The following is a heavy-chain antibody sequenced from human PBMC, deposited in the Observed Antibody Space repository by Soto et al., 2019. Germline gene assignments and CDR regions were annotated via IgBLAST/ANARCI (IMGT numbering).Heavy chain of an antibody. Sequence: QVQLQESGPGLVKPSGTLSLTCAVSGDSISNSRWWTWVRQPPGKGLEWIGDIFHSGGTNYNTSLKSRVFISVDKSQNQFSLKVSSVTAADTAVYYCAYSTGWYRHDVWGQGTLVTVSS. V-gene: IGHV4-4*02. D-gene: IGHD6-19*01. CDR1: GDSISNSRW. CDR3: AYSTGWYRHDV. CDR2: IFHSGGT. J-gene: IGHJ3*01.